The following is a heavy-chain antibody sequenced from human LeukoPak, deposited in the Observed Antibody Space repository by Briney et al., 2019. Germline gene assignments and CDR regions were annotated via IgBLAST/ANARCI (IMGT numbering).Heavy chain of an antibody. CDR1: GGSFSGYY. V-gene: IGHV4-34*01. CDR2: INHSGST. CDR3: ARGPRYYYGSGSYAPTRYYYYYGMDV. D-gene: IGHD3-10*01. Sequence: PSETLSLTCAVYGGSFSGYYWSWIRQPPGKGLEWIGEINHSGSTNYNPSLKSRVTISVDTSKNQFSLKLSSVTAADTAVYYCARGPRYYYGSGSYAPTRYYYYYGMDVWGQGTTVTVSS. J-gene: IGHJ6*02.